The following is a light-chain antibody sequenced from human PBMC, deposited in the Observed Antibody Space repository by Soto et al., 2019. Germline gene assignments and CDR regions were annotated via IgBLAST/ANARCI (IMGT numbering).Light chain of an antibody. Sequence: DIQMTQSPSTLSASVGDRVTITCRASQSISSWLAWYQQKPGKAPKLLIYKASSLESGVPSRFSGSGSGTEFTLSISSLQPDDFATYYCHQYTSYPMYTFGQGTKLEIK. V-gene: IGKV1-5*03. CDR1: QSISSW. CDR3: HQYTSYPMYT. J-gene: IGKJ2*01. CDR2: KAS.